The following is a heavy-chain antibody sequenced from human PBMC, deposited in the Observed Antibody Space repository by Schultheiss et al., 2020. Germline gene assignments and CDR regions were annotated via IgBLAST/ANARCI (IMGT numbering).Heavy chain of an antibody. V-gene: IGHV3-23*01. CDR1: GFTFGDYA. CDR3: APAVAGKIDY. CDR2: ITSSGGFA. J-gene: IGHJ4*02. D-gene: IGHD6-19*01. Sequence: GGSLRLSCTASGFTFGDYAMSWVRQAPGQGLEWVSAITSSGGFANHADSVKGRFTISRDNAKNSLYLQMNSLRAEDTAVYYCAPAVAGKIDYWGQGTLVTVSS.